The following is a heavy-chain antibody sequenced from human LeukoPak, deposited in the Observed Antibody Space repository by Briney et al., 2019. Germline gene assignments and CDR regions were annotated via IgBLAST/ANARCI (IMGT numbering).Heavy chain of an antibody. CDR3: ARDAGYGASSGWFDF. D-gene: IGHD6-19*01. J-gene: IGHJ4*02. V-gene: IGHV4-4*07. CDR1: CGSMSSYY. CDR2: IYTSGST. Sequence: SETLSLTRTVSCGSMSSYYWSWIRQPAGKGLEWIGRIYTSGSTNYNPSLKSRVTISVDKSKNQFSLKLSSVTAADTAVYYCARDAGYGASSGWFDFWGQGTLVTVSS.